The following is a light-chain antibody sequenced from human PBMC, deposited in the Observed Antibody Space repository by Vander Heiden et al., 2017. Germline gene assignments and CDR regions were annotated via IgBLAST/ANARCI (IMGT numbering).Light chain of an antibody. CDR2: DNN. CDR3: GTWDSSLSAGEVV. Sequence: SVLTQPPSVTAAPGPKVTISCSGSSPNIGNNYVSWYQQLPGTAHKLLIYDNNKRPSGIPDRFSGSKSGTSATLGITGLQTGDEADYYCGTWDSSLSAGEVVFGGGTKLTVL. CDR1: SPNIGNNY. V-gene: IGLV1-51*01. J-gene: IGLJ2*01.